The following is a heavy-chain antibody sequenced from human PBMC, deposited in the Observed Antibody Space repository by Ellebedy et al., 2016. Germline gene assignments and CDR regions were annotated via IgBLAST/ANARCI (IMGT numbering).Heavy chain of an antibody. CDR3: ARDPTVVTPYYYYYGMDV. V-gene: IGHV1-18*01. J-gene: IGHJ6*02. CDR2: ISAYNGNT. D-gene: IGHD4-23*01. Sequence: ASVKVSCXASGYTFTSYGISWVRQAPGQGLEWMGWISAYNGNTNYAQKLQGRVTMTTDTSTSTAYMELRSLRSDDTAVYYCARDPTVVTPYYYYYGMDVWGQGTTVTVSS. CDR1: GYTFTSYG.